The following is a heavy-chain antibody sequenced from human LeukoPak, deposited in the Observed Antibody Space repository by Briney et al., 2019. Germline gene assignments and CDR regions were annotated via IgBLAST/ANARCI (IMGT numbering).Heavy chain of an antibody. Sequence: GGSLRLSCAASGFTFDDYAMHWVRQAPGKGLEWVSLISWDGGSTYYADSVKGRFTISRDNSKNSLYLQMNSLRAEDTALYYCAKDRTFGDTPGGSFDYWGQGTLVTVSS. CDR1: GFTFDDYA. V-gene: IGHV3-43D*03. J-gene: IGHJ4*02. CDR2: ISWDGGST. CDR3: AKDRTFGDTPGGSFDY. D-gene: IGHD3-10*01.